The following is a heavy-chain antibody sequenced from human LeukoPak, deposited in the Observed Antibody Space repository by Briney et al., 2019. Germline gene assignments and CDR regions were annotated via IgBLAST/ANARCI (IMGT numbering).Heavy chain of an antibody. CDR2: INPNSGGT. Sequence: ASVKVSCKASGYTFTGYYMHWVRQAPGQGLEWMGWINPNSGGTNYAQKFQGRVTMTRDTSISTAYMELSRLRSDDTAVCYCALLEDVVVVAATTSHWFDPWGQGTLVTVSS. CDR3: ALLEDVVVVAATTSHWFDP. D-gene: IGHD2-15*01. J-gene: IGHJ5*02. CDR1: GYTFTGYY. V-gene: IGHV1-2*02.